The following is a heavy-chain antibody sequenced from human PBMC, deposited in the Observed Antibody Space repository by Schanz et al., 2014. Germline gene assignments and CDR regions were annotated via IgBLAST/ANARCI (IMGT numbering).Heavy chain of an antibody. CDR3: ARDSRPNYDFLTAYYSIDY. CDR1: GFSFSSYS. CDR2: IDGKSTTV. D-gene: IGHD3-9*01. Sequence: EADLVESGGGLIQRGESLRLSCSASGFSFSSYSMNWVRQAPGKGLEWLSYIDGKSTTVYYADSVKGRFTVSRDNARNSLYLQMNSLRVEDTAVYYCARDSRPNYDFLTAYYSIDYWGQGTLVTVSS. V-gene: IGHV3-48*01. J-gene: IGHJ4*02.